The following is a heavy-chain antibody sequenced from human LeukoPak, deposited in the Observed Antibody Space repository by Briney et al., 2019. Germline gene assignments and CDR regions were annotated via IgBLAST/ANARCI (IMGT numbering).Heavy chain of an antibody. J-gene: IGHJ5*02. CDR1: GYTFTSYG. CDR3: ARAKYSSTWYGNWFDP. CDR2: ISAYNGNT. V-gene: IGHV1-18*01. D-gene: IGHD6-13*01. Sequence: GASVKVSCKASGYTFTSYGISWVRQAPGQGLEWMGWISAYNGNTNYAQKLQGRVTMTTDTSTSTAYMELRSLRSDDTAFYYCARAKYSSTWYGNWFDPWGQGTLVTVSS.